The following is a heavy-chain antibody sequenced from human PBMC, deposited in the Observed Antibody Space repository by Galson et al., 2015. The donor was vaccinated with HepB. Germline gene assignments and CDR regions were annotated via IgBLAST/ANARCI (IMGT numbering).Heavy chain of an antibody. V-gene: IGHV3-33*01. CDR2: IWYDGSNK. D-gene: IGHD2-15*01. CDR1: GFTFSSYG. CDR3: ARDPYCSGGSCYSDYYYGMDV. Sequence: SLRLSCAASGFTFSSYGMHWVRQAPGKGLEWVAVIWYDGSNKYYADSVKGRFTISRDNSKNTLYLQMNSLRAEDTAVYYCARDPYCSGGSCYSDYYYGMDVWGQGTTVTVSS. J-gene: IGHJ6*02.